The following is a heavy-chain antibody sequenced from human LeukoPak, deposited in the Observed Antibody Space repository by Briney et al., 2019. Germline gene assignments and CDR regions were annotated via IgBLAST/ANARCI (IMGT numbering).Heavy chain of an antibody. CDR2: ISGSGGST. J-gene: IGHJ4*02. D-gene: IGHD2-2*02. Sequence: GGFLRLSCAASGFTFSWYWMSWVRQAPGKGLEWVSAISGSGGSTYYADSVKGRFTISRDNSKNTLYLQMNSLRAEDTAVYYCAKVPAAILAFDYWGQGTLVTVSS. CDR1: GFTFSWYW. CDR3: AKVPAAILAFDY. V-gene: IGHV3-23*01.